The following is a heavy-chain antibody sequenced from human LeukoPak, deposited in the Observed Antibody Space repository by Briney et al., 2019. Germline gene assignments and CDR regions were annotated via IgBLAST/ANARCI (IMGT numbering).Heavy chain of an antibody. CDR3: ARDLKVAAAGTPAYYYRMDV. V-gene: IGHV3-21*01. J-gene: IGHJ6*02. CDR1: EFTFSSYA. D-gene: IGHD6-13*01. Sequence: GGSLRLSCAASEFTFSSYAMQWVRRAPGKGLEWVSSISSSSSNIYYADSVKGRFTISRDNAKNSLYLQMNSLRVDDTAVYYCARDLKVAAAGTPAYYYRMDVWGQGTTVTVSS. CDR2: ISSSSSNI.